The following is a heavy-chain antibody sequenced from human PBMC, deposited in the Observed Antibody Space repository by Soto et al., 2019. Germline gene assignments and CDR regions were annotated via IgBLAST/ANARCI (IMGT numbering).Heavy chain of an antibody. CDR1: GFTFSSHV. V-gene: IGHV3-23*01. J-gene: IGHJ6*02. CDR2: ISGGGGTT. CDR3: ARGPRAPPPHDYGMDV. Sequence: EVQLLESGGGLVQPGGSLRLSCAASGFTFSSHVMNWVRQAPGKGLEWVAAISGGGGTTYYGDSVEGRFTMSRYNSKNTLYMKMNSLRADNAAVYYCARGPRAPPPHDYGMDVWGQGTTVTVSS.